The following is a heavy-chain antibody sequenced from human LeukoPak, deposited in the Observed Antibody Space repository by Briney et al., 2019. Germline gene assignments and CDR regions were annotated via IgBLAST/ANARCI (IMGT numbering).Heavy chain of an antibody. J-gene: IGHJ4*02. CDR1: GFTFSSYA. Sequence: GGSLRLSCAASGFTFSSYAMSWVRQAPGKGLEWDSAISGSGGSTYYADSVKGRFTISRDNSKNTLYLQMNSLRAEDTAVYYCAKDLIGRGYSYGYNFDYWGQGTLVTVSS. CDR2: ISGSGGST. CDR3: AKDLIGRGYSYGYNFDY. V-gene: IGHV3-23*01. D-gene: IGHD5-18*01.